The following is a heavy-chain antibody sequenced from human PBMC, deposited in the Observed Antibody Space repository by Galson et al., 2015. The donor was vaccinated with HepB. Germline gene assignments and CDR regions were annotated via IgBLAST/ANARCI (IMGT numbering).Heavy chain of an antibody. CDR2: ISAYNGNT. CDR1: GYTFTSYG. J-gene: IGHJ6*03. Sequence: SVKVSCKASGYTFTSYGISWVRQAPGQGLEWMGWISAYNGNTNYAQKLQGRVTMTTDTSTSTAYMELRSLRSDDTAVYYCAREGQQLGDYYYYYYMDVWGKGTTVTVSS. D-gene: IGHD6-13*01. V-gene: IGHV1-18*01. CDR3: AREGQQLGDYYYYYYMDV.